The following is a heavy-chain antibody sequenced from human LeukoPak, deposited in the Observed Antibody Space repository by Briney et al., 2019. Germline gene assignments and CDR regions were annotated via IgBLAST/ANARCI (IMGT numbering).Heavy chain of an antibody. V-gene: IGHV1-18*01. D-gene: IGHD3-3*01. CDR3: ARPHYDFWSGPVAGGAFDI. CDR2: INAYNGNT. J-gene: IGHJ3*02. CDR1: GYTFTSYG. Sequence: ASVKVSCKASGYTFTSYGISWVRQAPGQGLEWMGWINAYNGNTNYAQKLQGRVTMTTDTSTSTAYMELRSLRSDDTAVYYCARPHYDFWSGPVAGGAFDIWGQGTMVTVSS.